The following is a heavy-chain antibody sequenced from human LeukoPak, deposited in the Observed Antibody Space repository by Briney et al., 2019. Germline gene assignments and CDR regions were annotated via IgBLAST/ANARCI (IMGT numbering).Heavy chain of an antibody. J-gene: IGHJ4*02. Sequence: PSETLSLTCTVSGGSISSGDYYWSWIRQPPGKGLEWIGYIYYSGSTYYNPSLKSRVTISVDTSKNQFSLKLSSVTAADTAVYYCARDRTVTTGSESYFDYWGQGTLVTVSS. CDR1: GGSISSGDYY. CDR3: ARDRTVTTGSESYFDY. CDR2: IYYSGST. V-gene: IGHV4-30-4*01. D-gene: IGHD4-17*01.